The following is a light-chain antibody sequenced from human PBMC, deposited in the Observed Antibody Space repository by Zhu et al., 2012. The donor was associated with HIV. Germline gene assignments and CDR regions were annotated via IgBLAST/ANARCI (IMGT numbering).Light chain of an antibody. CDR3: QHYYNWLGT. Sequence: EIVMTQSPDTLSVFPGERATLSCRASQSFGSTLAWYQHKPGQPPRLLIYGASTRAAGIPARFSGSGSGTEFTLTISGVQPEDFAVYYCQHYYNWLGTFGQGTKVEIK. V-gene: IGKV3-15*01. CDR1: QSFGST. CDR2: GAS. J-gene: IGKJ1*01.